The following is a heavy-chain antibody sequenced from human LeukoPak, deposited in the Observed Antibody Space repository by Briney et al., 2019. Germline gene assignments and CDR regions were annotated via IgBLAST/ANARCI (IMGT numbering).Heavy chain of an antibody. CDR2: ISLYNGNT. D-gene: IGHD6-19*01. CDR3: ARAGPGSGWYFDY. Sequence: ASVKVSCKASGYDFTSVGITWVRRAPGQGRDWMGWISLYNGNTRYARKFQGRVAMTTDTSTTTAYMELRGLRFNDTAVYYCARAGPGSGWYFDYWGQGTLVTVSS. V-gene: IGHV1-18*01. J-gene: IGHJ4*02. CDR1: GYDFTSVG.